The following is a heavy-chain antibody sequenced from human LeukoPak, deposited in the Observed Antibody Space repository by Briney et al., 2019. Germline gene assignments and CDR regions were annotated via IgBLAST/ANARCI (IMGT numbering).Heavy chain of an antibody. CDR3: ARGATVTTHDYYYYYGMDV. CDR1: GGSFSGYY. J-gene: IGHJ6*02. D-gene: IGHD4-4*01. Sequence: SETLSLTCAVYGGSFSGYYWSWIRQPPEKGLEWIGEINHSGSTNYNPSLKSRVTISVDTSKNQFSLKLSSVTAADTAVYYCARGATVTTHDYYYYYGMDVWGQGTTVTVSS. V-gene: IGHV4-34*01. CDR2: INHSGST.